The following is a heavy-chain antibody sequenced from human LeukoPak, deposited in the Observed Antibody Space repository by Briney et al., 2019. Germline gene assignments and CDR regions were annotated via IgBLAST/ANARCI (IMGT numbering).Heavy chain of an antibody. V-gene: IGHV3-74*01. CDR1: GFTFSSYS. J-gene: IGHJ4*02. D-gene: IGHD2-15*01. CDR2: IMGDGSTT. CDR3: ARERAASHDY. Sequence: PGGSLRLSCAASGFTFSSYSMHWVRQAPGKGLEWVSRIMGDGSTTVYADSVKGRFTVSRDNAKNPLYLQMNSLRAEDTAVYYCARERAASHDYWGRGTLVTVSS.